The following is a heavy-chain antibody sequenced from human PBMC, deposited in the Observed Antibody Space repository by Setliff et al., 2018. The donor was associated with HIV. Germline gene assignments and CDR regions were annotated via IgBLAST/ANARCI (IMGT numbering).Heavy chain of an antibody. J-gene: IGHJ4*02. CDR2: ISNSGGTT. D-gene: IGHD3-3*01. V-gene: IGHV3-23*01. Sequence: QPGGSLRLSCAASGFTFDNYGMSWVRQAPGKGLEWVSTISNSGGTTYYADSVKGRFTISRDISNNTVYLQLNSLRPEDTAVYHCASARIPTGGVSTSLDYWGQGTQVTVSS. CDR1: GFTFDNYG. CDR3: ASARIPTGGVSTSLDY.